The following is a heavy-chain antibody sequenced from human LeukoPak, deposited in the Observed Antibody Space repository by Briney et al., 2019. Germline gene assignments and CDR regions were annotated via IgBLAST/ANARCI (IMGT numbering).Heavy chain of an antibody. CDR3: VRDFNWAFDS. Sequence: GGSLRLSCAASGFTFTTCAMSWVRQAPGKGLEWISNIRPSGSDMYYAASVKGRFTISRDSATNSLYLHMNNLKVDDSAVYFCVRDFNWAFDSWGQGTLVTVSS. CDR1: GFTFTTCA. J-gene: IGHJ4*02. CDR2: IRPSGSDM. V-gene: IGHV3-48*01. D-gene: IGHD7-27*01.